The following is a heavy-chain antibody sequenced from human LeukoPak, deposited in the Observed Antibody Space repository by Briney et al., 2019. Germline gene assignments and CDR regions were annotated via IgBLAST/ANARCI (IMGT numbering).Heavy chain of an antibody. Sequence: GASVKVSCKASGYTFTGYYMHWVRQAPGQGLEWIGWINPNSDGTNYAQKFQGRLTTTRDTSISTAYMELSRLRSDDTAVYYCARVEGAATYDFWSGSYYFDYWGQGTLVTVSS. D-gene: IGHD3-3*01. J-gene: IGHJ4*02. V-gene: IGHV1-2*02. CDR2: INPNSDGT. CDR1: GYTFTGYY. CDR3: ARVEGAATYDFWSGSYYFDY.